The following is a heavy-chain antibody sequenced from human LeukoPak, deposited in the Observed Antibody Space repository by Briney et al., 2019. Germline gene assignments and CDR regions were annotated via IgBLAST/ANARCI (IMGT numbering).Heavy chain of an antibody. J-gene: IGHJ4*02. D-gene: IGHD5-18*01. V-gene: IGHV1-2*02. CDR2: INPNSGGT. Sequence: ASVKVSCKASGYTFTGYYMHWVRQAPGQGLEWMGWINPNSGGTNYAQKFQGRVTMTRDTPISTAYMELSRLRSDDTAVYYCAISPYSYGFVDYWGQGTLVTVSS. CDR1: GYTFTGYY. CDR3: AISPYSYGFVDY.